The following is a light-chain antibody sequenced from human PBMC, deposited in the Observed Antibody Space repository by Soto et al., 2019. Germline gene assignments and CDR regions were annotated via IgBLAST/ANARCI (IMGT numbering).Light chain of an antibody. Sequence: EIVLTQSPGTLSLSPGERATLSCRASQSVNSRLAWYQHKPGQAPRLLTYGASTRATGIPARFSGSGPGTEFTLTISSLQPEDFAVYYCQQYYNWPRTFGQGTKVDIK. CDR2: GAS. V-gene: IGKV3-15*01. J-gene: IGKJ1*01. CDR3: QQYYNWPRT. CDR1: QSVNSR.